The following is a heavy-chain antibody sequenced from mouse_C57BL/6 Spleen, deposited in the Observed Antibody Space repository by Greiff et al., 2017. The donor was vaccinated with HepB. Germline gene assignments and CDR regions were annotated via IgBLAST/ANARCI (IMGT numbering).Heavy chain of an antibody. Sequence: QVQLKQSGAELVKPGASVKLSCKASGYTFTEYTINWVKQRSGQGLEGLGWFYPGSGSIKYNEKFKDKATLTADKSSSTVYMELSRLTSEDSAVDFFARHITTVVARYFDVWGTGTTVTVSS. CDR3: ARHITTVVARYFDV. CDR1: GYTFTEYT. J-gene: IGHJ1*03. CDR2: FYPGSGSI. D-gene: IGHD1-1*01. V-gene: IGHV1-62-2*01.